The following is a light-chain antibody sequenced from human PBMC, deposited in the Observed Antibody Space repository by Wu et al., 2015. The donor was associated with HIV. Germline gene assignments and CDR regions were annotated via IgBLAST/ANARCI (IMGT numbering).Light chain of an antibody. CDR3: QQRTNWLGT. J-gene: IGKJ1*01. V-gene: IGKV3-11*01. CDR1: QSLQSF. CDR2: DTY. Sequence: EIVLTQSPGTLSLSPGERATLSCWASQSLQSFLAWYQQRPGQAPRLLIYDTYNRAPGIPARFSGSGSETNFTLTITSLEPEDYAICYCQQRTNWLGTFGQGTTVEVK.